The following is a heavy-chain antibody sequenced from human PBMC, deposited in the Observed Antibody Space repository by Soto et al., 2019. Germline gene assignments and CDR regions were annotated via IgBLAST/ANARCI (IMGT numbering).Heavy chain of an antibody. Sequence: GGSLRLSCAASGFTFSSYAMHWVRQAPGKGLEWVAVISYDGSNKYYADSVRGRFTISRDNSKNTLYLQMNSLRAEDTAVYYCARDGVEATGTTEYCGQGTLVTVSS. CDR3: ARDGVEATGTTEY. CDR1: GFTFSSYA. J-gene: IGHJ4*02. CDR2: ISYDGSNK. D-gene: IGHD1-1*01. V-gene: IGHV3-30-3*01.